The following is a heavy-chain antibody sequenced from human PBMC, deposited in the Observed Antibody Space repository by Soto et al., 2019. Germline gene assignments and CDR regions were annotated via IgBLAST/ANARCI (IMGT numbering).Heavy chain of an antibody. Sequence: SETLSLTCAVYGETFSGYYWNWIRQPPGKGLEWIGEINHSGSTNYNPSLKSRVTISVDTSKNQFSLKLSSVTAADTAVYYCARSYYGPGTHTPLGFWGQGTRVTVSS. D-gene: IGHD3-10*01. CDR1: GETFSGYY. CDR3: ARSYYGPGTHTPLGF. J-gene: IGHJ4*02. V-gene: IGHV4-34*01. CDR2: INHSGST.